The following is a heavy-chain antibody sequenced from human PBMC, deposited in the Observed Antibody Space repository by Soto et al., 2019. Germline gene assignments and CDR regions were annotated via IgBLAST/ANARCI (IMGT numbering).Heavy chain of an antibody. D-gene: IGHD3-10*01. CDR3: ARNYGSGSYLQYYFDY. CDR1: GYTFTGYY. J-gene: IGHJ4*02. V-gene: IGHV1-2*02. CDR2: INPNSGGT. Sequence: ASVKVSCKASGYTFTGYYMHWVRQAPGQALEWMGWINPNSGGTNYAQKFQGRVTMTRDTSISTAYMELSRLRSDDTAVYYCARNYGSGSYLQYYFDYWGQGTLVTVSS.